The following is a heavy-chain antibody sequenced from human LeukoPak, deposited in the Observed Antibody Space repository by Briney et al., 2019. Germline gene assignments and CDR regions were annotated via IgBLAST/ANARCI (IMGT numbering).Heavy chain of an antibody. CDR1: GLNFSSYT. J-gene: IGHJ4*02. D-gene: IGHD2-8*01. CDR3: AKDLRPDGVDNFDH. V-gene: IGHV3-23*01. CDR2: ILASGSPT. Sequence: GGSLRPSCAASGLNFSSYTMNWVRQAPGKGLQWVANILASGSPTYYADSVKGRFIISRDNSKNTVYLQMNSLRVEDTAIYYCAKDLRPDGVDNFDHWGQGILVTVSS.